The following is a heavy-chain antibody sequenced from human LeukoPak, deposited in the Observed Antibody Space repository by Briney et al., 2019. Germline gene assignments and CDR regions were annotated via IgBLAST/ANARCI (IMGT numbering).Heavy chain of an antibody. CDR1: GYTFTGYY. Sequence: GASVKVSCKASGYTFTGYYMHWVRQAPGQGLEWMGWINPNSGGTNYAQKFQGRVTITRNTSISTAYMELSSLRSEDTAVYYCARVDGLRYFDWLSPRYYMDVWGKGTTVTVSS. CDR2: INPNSGGT. D-gene: IGHD3-9*01. V-gene: IGHV1-2*02. CDR3: ARVDGLRYFDWLSPRYYMDV. J-gene: IGHJ6*03.